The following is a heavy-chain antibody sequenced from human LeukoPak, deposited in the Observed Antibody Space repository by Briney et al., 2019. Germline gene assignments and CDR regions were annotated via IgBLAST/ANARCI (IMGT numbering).Heavy chain of an antibody. D-gene: IGHD5-18*01. CDR2: INHSGST. CDR1: GGSFSGYY. Sequence: SETLSLTCAVYGGSFSGYYWSWIRQPPGKGLEWIGEINHSGSTNYNPSLKSRVTISVDTSKNQFSLKLSSVTAADTAVYYCARGLVDTAKRWFDPWGQGTLVTVSS. V-gene: IGHV4-34*01. CDR3: ARGLVDTAKRWFDP. J-gene: IGHJ5*02.